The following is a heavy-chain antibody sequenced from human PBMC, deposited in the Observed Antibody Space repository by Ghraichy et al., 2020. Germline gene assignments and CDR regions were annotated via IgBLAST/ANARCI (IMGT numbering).Heavy chain of an antibody. CDR1: GGSISSYY. Sequence: SETLSLTCTVSGGSISSYYWSWIRQPPGKGLEWIGYIYYSGSTNYNPSLKSRVTISVDTSKNQFSLKLSSVTAADTAVYYCARGQVYSSGYYYVDPHSAFDIWGQGTMVTVSS. D-gene: IGHD3-22*01. J-gene: IGHJ3*02. CDR2: IYYSGST. V-gene: IGHV4-59*01. CDR3: ARGQVYSSGYYYVDPHSAFDI.